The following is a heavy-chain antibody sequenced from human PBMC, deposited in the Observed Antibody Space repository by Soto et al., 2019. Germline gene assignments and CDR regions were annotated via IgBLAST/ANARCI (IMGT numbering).Heavy chain of an antibody. CDR2: ISWNSETI. Sequence: EVQLVESGGGLVQPGRSLRLSCAASGFTVDDYAMHWVRQAPGKGLEWVSGISWNSETIDYADSVKGRFTISRDNAKSSLFLQMHSLRPDDTALYYCAKDMKWGGMTTIHYFDFWGQGTLVTVSS. V-gene: IGHV3-9*01. CDR1: GFTVDDYA. CDR3: AKDMKWGGMTTIHYFDF. D-gene: IGHD4-17*01. J-gene: IGHJ4*02.